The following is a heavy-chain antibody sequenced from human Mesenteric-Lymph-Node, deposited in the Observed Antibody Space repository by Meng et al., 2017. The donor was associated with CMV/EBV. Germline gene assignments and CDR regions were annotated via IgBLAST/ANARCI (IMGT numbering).Heavy chain of an antibody. J-gene: IGHJ4*02. CDR2: IYYSGST. V-gene: IGHV4-59*01. Sequence: SETLSLTCTVSGGSISSYYWSWIRQPPGKGLEWIGYIYYSGSTNYNPSLKSRVTISVDTSKNQFSLKLSSVTAADTAVYYCARYCTRTTCLSGFDYWGQGTLVTVSS. CDR1: GGSISSYY. D-gene: IGHD2-2*01. CDR3: ARYCTRTTCLSGFDY.